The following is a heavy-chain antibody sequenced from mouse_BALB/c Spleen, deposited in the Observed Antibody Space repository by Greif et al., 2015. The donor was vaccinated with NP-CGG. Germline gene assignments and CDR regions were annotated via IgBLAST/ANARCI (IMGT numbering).Heavy chain of an antibody. CDR1: GFTFSSYT. CDR3: TRDSTTAPVYWCFEV. CDR2: ISSGGSYT. Sequence: EVQLVESGGGLVKPGGSLKLSCAASGFTFSSYTMSWVRQTPEKRLEWVATISSGGSYTYYPDSVKGRFTISRDNAKDSLCLQMSSLKSEDTAMDYCTRDSTTAPVYWCFEVWGAGTTVTVSS. J-gene: IGHJ1*01. D-gene: IGHD1-2*01. V-gene: IGHV5-6-4*01.